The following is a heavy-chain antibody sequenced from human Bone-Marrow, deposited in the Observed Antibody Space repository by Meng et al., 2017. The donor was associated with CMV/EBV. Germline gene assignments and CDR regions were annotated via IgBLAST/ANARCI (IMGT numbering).Heavy chain of an antibody. J-gene: IGHJ4*02. CDR3: STVVPAALYYFDN. D-gene: IGHD2-2*01. V-gene: IGHV3-15*01. CDR1: GFTFSSYE. Sequence: GESLKISCAASGFTFSSYEMNWVRQAPGKGLEWVGRIKSKTDGETTDYAAPVKGRFTISRDDSKNTLYLQMKSLKNEDTAVYYCSTVVPAALYYFDNWGQGTLVTVSS. CDR2: IKSKTDGETT.